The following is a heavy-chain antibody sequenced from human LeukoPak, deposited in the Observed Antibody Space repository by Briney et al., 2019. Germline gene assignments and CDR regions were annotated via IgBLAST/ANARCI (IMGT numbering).Heavy chain of an antibody. D-gene: IGHD3-3*01. CDR1: GGTFSSYA. J-gene: IGHJ5*02. CDR2: IIPIFGTA. V-gene: IGHV1-69*01. CDR3: ARNNARRLRFLEWSSTRPANWFDP. Sequence: SVKVSCKASGGTFSSYAISWVRQAPGQGLEWMGGIIPIFGTANYAQKFQGRVTITADESTSTAYMELSSLRSEDTAVYYCARNNARRLRFLEWSSTRPANWFDPWGQGTLVTVSS.